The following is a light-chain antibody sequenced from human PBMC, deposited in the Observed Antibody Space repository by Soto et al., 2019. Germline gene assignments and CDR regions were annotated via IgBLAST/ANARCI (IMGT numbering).Light chain of an antibody. V-gene: IGKV3-20*01. CDR3: QQYGSSPPYT. Sequence: EIVLTQSPGTLSLSPGERATLSCRASQSVNNNYFAWYQQKPGQAPRLLIFGSSDRATGIPDRFSGSGSGTDFTLTISRLEPEDFAVYCCQQYGSSPPYTFGQGTKLEIK. J-gene: IGKJ2*01. CDR1: QSVNNNY. CDR2: GSS.